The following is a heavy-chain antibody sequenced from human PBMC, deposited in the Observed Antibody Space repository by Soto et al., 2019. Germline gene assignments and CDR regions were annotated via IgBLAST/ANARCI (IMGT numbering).Heavy chain of an antibody. CDR2: INPNSGGT. V-gene: IGHV1-2*02. Sequence: ASVKVSCKASGYTFTGYYMHWVRQAPGQGLEGMGWINPNSGGTNYAQKFQVRVTMTRYTSISTAYMELSRVRSDDTAFYYCARVTHRDSAFDIWGQGTMVTVSS. CDR1: GYTFTGYY. D-gene: IGHD1-20*01. J-gene: IGHJ3*02. CDR3: ARVTHRDSAFDI.